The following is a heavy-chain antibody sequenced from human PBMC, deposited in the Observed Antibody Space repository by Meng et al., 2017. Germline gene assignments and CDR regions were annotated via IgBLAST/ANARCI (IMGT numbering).Heavy chain of an antibody. CDR1: GGSISSSNW. Sequence: VPLQESGPGLVKPSGPVSLTCAVSGGSISSSNWWSWVRQPPGKGLEWIGEIYHSGSTNYNPSLKSRVTISVDKSKNQFSLKLSSVTAADTAVYYCASRATMVRGVPNWIDPWGQGTLVTVSS. CDR3: ASRATMVRGVPNWIDP. V-gene: IGHV4-4*02. J-gene: IGHJ5*02. D-gene: IGHD3-10*01. CDR2: IYHSGST.